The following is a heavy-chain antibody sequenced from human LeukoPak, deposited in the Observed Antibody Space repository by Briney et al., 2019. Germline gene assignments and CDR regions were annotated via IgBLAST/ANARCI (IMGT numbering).Heavy chain of an antibody. D-gene: IGHD5-12*01. V-gene: IGHV3-23*01. CDR1: GFTFSSYG. CDR2: ISGSGGST. Sequence: GGSLRLSCAASGFTFSSYGMSWVRQAPGKGLEWVSAISGSGGSTYYADSVKGRFTISRDNSKNTMYMQMNSLRVEDTAVYYCAELVATIEASGYWGQGTLVTVSS. J-gene: IGHJ4*02. CDR3: AELVATIEASGY.